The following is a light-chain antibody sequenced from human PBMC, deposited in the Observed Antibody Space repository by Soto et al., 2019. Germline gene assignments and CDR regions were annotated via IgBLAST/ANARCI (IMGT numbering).Light chain of an antibody. CDR2: TND. V-gene: IGLV1-44*01. CDR3: SSWDDNLDAEV. Sequence: QSALTQPPSPSGTPAQRLTIPCSASSSHIGSNTVNWYQQLPGTAPKLLIYTNDQRPSGVPDRFSGSKSGTSASLAISGLQFEDEADYHCSSWDDNLDAEVFGAGTKVTVL. CDR1: SSHIGSNT. J-gene: IGLJ1*01.